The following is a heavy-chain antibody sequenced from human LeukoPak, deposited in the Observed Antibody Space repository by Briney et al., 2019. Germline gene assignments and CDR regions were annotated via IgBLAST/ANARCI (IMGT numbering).Heavy chain of an antibody. D-gene: IGHD3-3*01. V-gene: IGHV3-66*01. Sequence: GGSLRLSCAASGFTVSSNYMSWVRQAPGKGLEWVSVIYSGGSTYYADSVKGRFTISRDNSKNTLYLQMNSLRAEDTAVYYCATTSYYDFWSGLPYGMDVWGQGTTVTVSS. CDR2: IYSGGST. CDR1: GFTVSSNY. CDR3: ATTSYYDFWSGLPYGMDV. J-gene: IGHJ6*02.